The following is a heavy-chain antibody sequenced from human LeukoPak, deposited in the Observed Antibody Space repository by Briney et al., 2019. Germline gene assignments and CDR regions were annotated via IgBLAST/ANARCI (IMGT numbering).Heavy chain of an antibody. Sequence: ASVKVSCKASGYTFTGYYMHWVRQAPGQGLEWVGWINPNSGGTNYAQKFQGRVTMTRDTSISTAYMELSRLRSDDTAVYYCARAAAQLRGYSGYDLNYWGQGTLVTVSS. V-gene: IGHV1-2*02. CDR3: ARAAAQLRGYSGYDLNY. D-gene: IGHD5-12*01. CDR1: GYTFTGYY. CDR2: INPNSGGT. J-gene: IGHJ4*02.